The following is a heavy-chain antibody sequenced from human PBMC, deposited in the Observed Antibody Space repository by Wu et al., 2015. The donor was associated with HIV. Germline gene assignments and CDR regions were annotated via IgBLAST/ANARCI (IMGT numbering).Heavy chain of an antibody. D-gene: IGHD5-18*01. CDR3: ARANSGDSLGYFDY. Sequence: QVQLVQSGPEVKKPGTSVKVSCKASGDTFSNYNINWVRHVPGQGLEWMGGVIPIFGTTSYAQKFQGRVTINTDESTSTAYMELSSLRSEDTALYYCARANSGDSLGYFDYWGQGTLVTVSS. V-gene: IGHV1-69*01. J-gene: IGHJ4*02. CDR2: VIPIFGTT. CDR1: GDTFSNYN.